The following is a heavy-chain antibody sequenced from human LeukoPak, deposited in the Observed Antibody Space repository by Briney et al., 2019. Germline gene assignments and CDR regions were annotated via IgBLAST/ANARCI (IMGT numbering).Heavy chain of an antibody. D-gene: IGHD1-26*01. CDR2: INPNSGDT. V-gene: IGHV1-2*02. Sequence: ASAKVSCKASGYTFTGYYMHWVRQAPGQGLEWMGWINPNSGDTNYAQKFQGRVTMTRDTSISTAYMELRRLRSDDTAVYYCAREASGSFDYWGQGTLVTVSS. CDR3: AREASGSFDY. J-gene: IGHJ4*02. CDR1: GYTFTGYY.